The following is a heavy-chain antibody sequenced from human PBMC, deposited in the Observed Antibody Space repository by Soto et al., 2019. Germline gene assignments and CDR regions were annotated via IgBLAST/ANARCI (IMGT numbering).Heavy chain of an antibody. CDR1: GYSFTSYW. Sequence: GESLRISCKGSGYSFTSYWISWVRQMPGKGLEWMGRIDPSDSYTNYSPSFQGHVTISADKSISTAYLQWSSLKASDTAMYYCARHGSSSSGHFSYGMDVWGQGTTVTVSS. CDR3: ARHGSSSSGHFSYGMDV. CDR2: IDPSDSYT. D-gene: IGHD6-6*01. V-gene: IGHV5-10-1*01. J-gene: IGHJ6*02.